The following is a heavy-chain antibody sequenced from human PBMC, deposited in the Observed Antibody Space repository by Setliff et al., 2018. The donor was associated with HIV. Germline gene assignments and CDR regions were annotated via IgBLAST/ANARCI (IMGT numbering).Heavy chain of an antibody. CDR3: ARQGAVTGHSFDY. CDR1: GGSLSSGDHF. J-gene: IGHJ4*02. Sequence: SETLSLTCTVSGGSLSSGDHFWSWIRQRPGKGLEWIGYISARGTTYYTASLRRRLTMSVDTSNNHFSLRLSHVTAADTAVYYCARQGAVTGHSFDYWGQGALVTVSS. D-gene: IGHD6-19*01. V-gene: IGHV4-31*03. CDR2: ISARGTT.